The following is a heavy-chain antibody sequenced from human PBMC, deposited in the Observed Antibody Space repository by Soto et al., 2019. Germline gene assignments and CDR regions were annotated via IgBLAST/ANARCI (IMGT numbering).Heavy chain of an antibody. CDR3: ARDAEYGGDYYFDS. Sequence: PVGSLRVSCEVSGFTFSIYWMSWVRQAPGKGLEWVANIKQDGTRKDYVESVKGRFTISRDNVKNSLYLQMHSLRAEDTAVYYCARDAEYGGDYYFDSWGPGTVVTVSS. CDR2: IKQDGTRK. CDR1: GFTFSIYW. J-gene: IGHJ4*02. D-gene: IGHD2-21*01. V-gene: IGHV3-7*01.